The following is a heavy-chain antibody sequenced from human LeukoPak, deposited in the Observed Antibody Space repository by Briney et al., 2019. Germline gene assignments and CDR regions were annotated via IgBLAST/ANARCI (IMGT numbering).Heavy chain of an antibody. CDR1: GGSFSGYY. CDR3: ARRLLWSGANFDP. CDR2: INHSGST. J-gene: IGHJ5*02. Sequence: PSETLSLTCAVYGGSFSGYYWSWIRQPPGKGLEWIGEINHSGSTNYNPSLKSRVTISVDTSKNQFSLKLSSVTAADTAVYYCARRLLWSGANFDPWGQGTLVTVSS. D-gene: IGHD3-10*01. V-gene: IGHV4-34*01.